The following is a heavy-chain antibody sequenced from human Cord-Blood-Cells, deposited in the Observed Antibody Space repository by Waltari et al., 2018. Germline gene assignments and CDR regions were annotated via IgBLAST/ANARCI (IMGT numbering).Heavy chain of an antibody. CDR3: ATRKPHFWSGYYKGGAFDI. Sequence: QVQLVQSGAEVKKPGASVKVSCKVSGYTLTELSMHWVRQAPGQGLEWRGGFDPEDGETIYAQKFQGRVTMTEDTSTDTAYMELSSLRSEDTAVYYCATRKPHFWSGYYKGGAFDIWGQGTMVTVSS. V-gene: IGHV1-24*01. CDR1: GYTLTELS. CDR2: FDPEDGET. J-gene: IGHJ3*02. D-gene: IGHD3-3*02.